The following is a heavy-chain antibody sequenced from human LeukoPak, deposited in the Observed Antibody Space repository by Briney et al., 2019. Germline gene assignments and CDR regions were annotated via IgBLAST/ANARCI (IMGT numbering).Heavy chain of an antibody. D-gene: IGHD6-13*01. J-gene: IGHJ4*02. CDR2: IIPIFGTA. Sequence: SVKVSCKASEGTFSSYAISWARQAPGQGLEWMGRIIPIFGTANYAQKFQGRVTITTDESTSTAYMELSSLRSEDTAVYYCARAPAYSSSWPFDYWGQGTLVTVSS. CDR3: ARAPAYSSSWPFDY. CDR1: EGTFSSYA. V-gene: IGHV1-69*05.